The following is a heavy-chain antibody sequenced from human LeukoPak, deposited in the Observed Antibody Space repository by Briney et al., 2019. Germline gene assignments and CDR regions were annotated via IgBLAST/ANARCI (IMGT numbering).Heavy chain of an antibody. CDR2: IIPIFGTA. V-gene: IGHV1-69*05. CDR1: GGTFSSCA. D-gene: IGHD3-22*01. CDR3: ARGRYYYDSSGYYEEHNFDY. J-gene: IGHJ4*02. Sequence: SVKVSCKASGGTFSSCAISWVRQAPGQGLEWMGRIIPIFGTANYAQKFQGRVTITTDESTSTAYMELSSLRSEDTAVYYCARGRYYYDSSGYYEEHNFDYWGQGTLVTVSS.